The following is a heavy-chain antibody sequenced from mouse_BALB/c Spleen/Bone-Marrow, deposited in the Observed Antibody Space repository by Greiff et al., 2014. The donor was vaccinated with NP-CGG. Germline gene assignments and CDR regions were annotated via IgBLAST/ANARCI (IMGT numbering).Heavy chain of an antibody. CDR3: ARQYGNYWDYFDY. CDR1: GFTFSSYG. D-gene: IGHD2-10*02. V-gene: IGHV5-6*02. CDR2: ISSGGSYT. J-gene: IGHJ2*01. Sequence: EVKLVESGGDLVKPGGSLKLSCAASGFTFSSYGMSWVRQTPDKRLEWVATISSGGSYTYYPDSVKGRYTISRDNAKNTQYLQTSSLKSEDTTMYYCARQYGNYWDYFDYWGQGTTLTVSA.